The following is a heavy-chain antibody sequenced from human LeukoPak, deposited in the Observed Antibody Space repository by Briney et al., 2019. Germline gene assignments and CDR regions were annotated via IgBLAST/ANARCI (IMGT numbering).Heavy chain of an antibody. J-gene: IGHJ4*02. Sequence: SETLSLTCAVYGGSFSGYYWSWIRQPPGKGLEWIGEINHSGSTNYNPSLKSRVTISVDTSKNQFSLKLSSVTAADTAVYYCAKVYCSSTSCYASRRGGAQYYFDYWGQGTLVTVSS. CDR1: GGSFSGYY. CDR3: AKVYCSSTSCYASRRGGAQYYFDY. V-gene: IGHV4-34*01. CDR2: INHSGST. D-gene: IGHD2-2*01.